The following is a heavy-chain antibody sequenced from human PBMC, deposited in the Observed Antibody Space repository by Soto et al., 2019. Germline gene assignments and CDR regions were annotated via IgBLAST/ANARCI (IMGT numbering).Heavy chain of an antibody. D-gene: IGHD1-26*01. J-gene: IGHJ6*02. Sequence: TLSLTCTVSGGSISSGHSFWNWIRQPPGKGLEWIGYISYSGGTYYSPSLKSRPSISVDTSKNKFSLKLTSVTAADTAVYYCARAGASGVAYGMDVWGQGTTVTVSS. CDR3: ARAGASGVAYGMDV. CDR2: ISYSGGT. CDR1: GGSISSGHSF. V-gene: IGHV4-30-4*01.